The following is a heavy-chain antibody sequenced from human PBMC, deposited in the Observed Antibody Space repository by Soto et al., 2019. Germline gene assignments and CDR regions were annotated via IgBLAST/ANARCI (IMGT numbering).Heavy chain of an antibody. CDR3: ARRLWFGELPYFDY. Sequence: EVQLVESGGGLVKPGGSLRLSCAASGFTFSRDNMNWVRQAPGKGLEWVSSISGSSSYIHYADSVKGRFTISRDNAKNSLYLQMNSLRAEDTAVYYCARRLWFGELPYFDYWGQGTLVTVSS. D-gene: IGHD3-10*01. CDR2: ISGSSSYI. J-gene: IGHJ4*02. V-gene: IGHV3-21*01. CDR1: GFTFSRDN.